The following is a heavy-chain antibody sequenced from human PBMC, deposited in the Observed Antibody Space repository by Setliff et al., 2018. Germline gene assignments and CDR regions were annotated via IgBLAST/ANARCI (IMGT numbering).Heavy chain of an antibody. V-gene: IGHV1-24*01. CDR2: FDPEDGET. D-gene: IGHD1-1*01. J-gene: IGHJ6*02. CDR3: ARAWTRGGYYYYGMDV. CDR1: GYTLTELS. Sequence: SVKVSCKVSGYTLTELSMHWVRQAPGKGLEWMGGFDPEDGETIYAQKFQGRVTMTEDTSTDTAYMELSSLRSEDTAVYYCARAWTRGGYYYYGMDVWGQGTTVTVSS.